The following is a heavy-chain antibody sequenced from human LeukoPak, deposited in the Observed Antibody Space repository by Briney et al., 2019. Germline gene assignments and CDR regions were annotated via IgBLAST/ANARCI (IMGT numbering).Heavy chain of an antibody. CDR2: INPNRGGT. D-gene: IGHD5-18*01. Sequence: ASVKVSCKASGYTFTGYYMHWVRQAPGQGLEWMGWINPNRGGTNYAQKFQGWVTMTRDTSISTAYMELSRLRSDDTAVYYCARGGGIQLSPQEADYWGQGTLVTVSS. CDR3: ARGGGIQLSPQEADY. CDR1: GYTFTGYY. V-gene: IGHV1-2*04. J-gene: IGHJ4*02.